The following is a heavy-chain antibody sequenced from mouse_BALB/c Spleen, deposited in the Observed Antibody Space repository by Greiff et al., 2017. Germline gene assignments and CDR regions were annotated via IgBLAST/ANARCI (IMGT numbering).Heavy chain of an antibody. CDR1: GYAFTNYL. Sequence: VQLQQSGAELVRPGTSVKVSCKASGYAFTNYLIEWVKQRPGQGLEWIGVINPGSGGTNYNEKFKGKATLTADKSSSTAYMQLSSLTSDDSAVYFCARGYGYAFAYWGQGTLVTVSA. V-gene: IGHV1-54*01. CDR2: INPGSGGT. CDR3: ARGYGYAFAY. D-gene: IGHD2-2*01. J-gene: IGHJ3*01.